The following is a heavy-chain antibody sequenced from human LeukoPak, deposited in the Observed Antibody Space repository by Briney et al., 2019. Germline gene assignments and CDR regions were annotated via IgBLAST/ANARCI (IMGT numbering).Heavy chain of an antibody. V-gene: IGHV1-46*01. CDR3: ARDRYCSSTSCYGGDY. Sequence: ASVKVSCKASGYTFTSYYMHWVRQAPGQGLEWMGIINPSGGSTSYAQKFQGRVTMTRDTSTSTAYMELSSLRSEDTAVYYCARDRYCSSTSCYGGDYWGQGTLVTVSS. CDR2: INPSGGST. J-gene: IGHJ4*02. CDR1: GYTFTSYY. D-gene: IGHD2-2*01.